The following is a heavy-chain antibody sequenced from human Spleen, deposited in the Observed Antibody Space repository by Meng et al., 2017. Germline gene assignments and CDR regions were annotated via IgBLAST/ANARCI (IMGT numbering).Heavy chain of an antibody. CDR2: ISAYNGNT. CDR3: ARDEDISAAGKLFGDY. J-gene: IGHJ4*02. V-gene: IGHV1-18*01. Sequence: ASVKVSCKASGYTFTNYGITWVRQAPGQGLEWMGWISAYNGNTNYAQKVQGRVTMTTDTSTSTAYMELSGLRSDDTAMYYCARDEDISAAGKLFGDYWGQGTLVTVSS. D-gene: IGHD6-13*01. CDR1: GYTFTNYG.